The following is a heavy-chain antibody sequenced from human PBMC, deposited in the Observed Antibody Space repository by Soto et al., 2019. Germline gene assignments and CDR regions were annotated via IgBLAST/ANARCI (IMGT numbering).Heavy chain of an antibody. Sequence: ASVKVSCKVSGYTLTEFSMPWWRQVPGKGLDGRGGFVPEDGETIYAQKFKGRVTMTEDTSTETAYMELSSLRSEDTAVYYCATSLNYLVPDAFDIWGQGTMVTVSS. CDR3: ATSLNYLVPDAFDI. D-gene: IGHD4-4*01. J-gene: IGHJ3*02. CDR1: GYTLTEFS. V-gene: IGHV1-24*01. CDR2: FVPEDGET.